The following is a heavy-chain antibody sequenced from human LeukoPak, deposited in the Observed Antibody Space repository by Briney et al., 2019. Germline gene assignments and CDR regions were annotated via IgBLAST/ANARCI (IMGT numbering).Heavy chain of an antibody. CDR1: GYTFTGYY. CDR3: ARAKPIIAAGLDAFDI. D-gene: IGHD6-6*01. CDR2: ISAYNGNT. J-gene: IGHJ3*02. V-gene: IGHV1-18*04. Sequence: ASVKVSCKASGYTFTGYYMHWVRQAPGQGLEWMGWISAYNGNTNYAQKLQGRVTMTTDTSTSTAYMELRSLRSDDTAVYYCARAKPIIAAGLDAFDIWGQGTMVTVSS.